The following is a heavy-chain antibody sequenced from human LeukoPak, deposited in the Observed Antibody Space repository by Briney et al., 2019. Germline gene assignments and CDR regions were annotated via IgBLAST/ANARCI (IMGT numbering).Heavy chain of an antibody. CDR3: ARDSEDIVVVVAAM. V-gene: IGHV1-2*06. Sequence: ASVKVSCKASGYTFTCYYMHWVRQAPGQGLEWMGRINPNSGGTNYAQKFQGRVTMTRDTSISTAYMELSRLRSDDTAVYYCARDSEDIVVVVAAMWGQGTLVTVSS. J-gene: IGHJ4*02. CDR2: INPNSGGT. CDR1: GYTFTCYY. D-gene: IGHD2-15*01.